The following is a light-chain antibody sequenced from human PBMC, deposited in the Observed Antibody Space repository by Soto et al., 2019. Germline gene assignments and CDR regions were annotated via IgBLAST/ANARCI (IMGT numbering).Light chain of an antibody. V-gene: IGKV3-20*01. J-gene: IGKJ1*01. CDR2: GAS. Sequence: EIVLTQSPGTLSLSPGERATLSCRASHFVASSYVAWYQQKPGQAPRLLIYGASSRATGIPDRFSGSGSGTDFTLTISRLEPEDFAVYYCQQYGSSPRTFCQGTKVDIK. CDR1: HFVASSY. CDR3: QQYGSSPRT.